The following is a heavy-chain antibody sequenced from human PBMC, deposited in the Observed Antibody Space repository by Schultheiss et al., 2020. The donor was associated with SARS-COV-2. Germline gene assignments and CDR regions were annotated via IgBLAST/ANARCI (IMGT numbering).Heavy chain of an antibody. CDR3: ARDLTSYFDWLFPLGDNCFDP. J-gene: IGHJ5*02. Sequence: GESLKISCAASGFTFSNYAMHWVRQAPGKGLEWVSVISYDGSNKYYAGSVKGRFTISRDNSKNTLYLQMNSLRAEDTAVYYCARDLTSYFDWLFPLGDNCFDPWGQGTLVTVSS. D-gene: IGHD3-9*01. V-gene: IGHV3-30*01. CDR2: ISYDGSNK. CDR1: GFTFSNYA.